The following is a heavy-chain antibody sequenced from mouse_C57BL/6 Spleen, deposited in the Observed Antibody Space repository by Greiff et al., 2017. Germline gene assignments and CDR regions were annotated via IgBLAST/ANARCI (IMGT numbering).Heavy chain of an antibody. CDR2: IYPSDSET. CDR3: ARKGLSFAY. V-gene: IGHV1-61*01. D-gene: IGHD3-3*01. Sequence: QVQLKQPGAELVRPGSSVKLSCKASGYTFTSYWMDWVKQRPGQGLEWIGNIYPSDSETHYNQKFQDKATLTVDKSSSTAYMQLSSLTSEDSAVYYCARKGLSFAYWGQGTLVTVSA. CDR1: GYTFTSYW. J-gene: IGHJ3*01.